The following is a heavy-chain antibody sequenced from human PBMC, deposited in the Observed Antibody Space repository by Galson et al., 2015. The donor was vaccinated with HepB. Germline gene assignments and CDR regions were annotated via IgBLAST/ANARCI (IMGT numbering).Heavy chain of an antibody. J-gene: IGHJ4*02. CDR1: GGSFSDYY. CDR3: ARVPYGSGRGYYFDR. D-gene: IGHD6-19*01. CDR2: INHSGVT. V-gene: IGHV4-34*10. Sequence: QVQLQESGPGLVKPSETLSLTCAVYGGSFSDYYWTLIRQSPGKGLEWIGEINHSGVTNYNPSLKSRVTMAVDTSKKQFSLNLRSVTAADTAFYYCARVPYGSGRGYYFDRWGQGTLVTVSS.